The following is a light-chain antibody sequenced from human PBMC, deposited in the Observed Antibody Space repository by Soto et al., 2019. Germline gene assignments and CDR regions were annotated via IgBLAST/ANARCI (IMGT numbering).Light chain of an antibody. J-gene: IGKJ1*01. V-gene: IGKV3-20*01. CDR1: QSVSSSS. CDR3: QQYGSSPRT. Sequence: EIVLTQSPGTLSLSPGERATLSCRASQSVSSSSLAWYQQEPGQAPMLLIYGASSRATGIPDRFSGSGSGTDFTLTISRLEPEDFAVYYCQQYGSSPRTFGQGTKVEIK. CDR2: GAS.